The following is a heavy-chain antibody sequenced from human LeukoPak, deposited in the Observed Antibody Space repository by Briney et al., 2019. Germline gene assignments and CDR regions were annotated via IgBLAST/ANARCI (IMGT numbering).Heavy chain of an antibody. V-gene: IGHV3-7*04. Sequence: GGSLRLSCAASGFTFSSYWMSWVRQAPGKGLEWVANIKQDGSEKYYVDSVKGRFTISRDNAKNSLYLQMNSLRAEDTAVYYCARGYYDSSGYYTILGYWGQGTLVTVSS. D-gene: IGHD3-22*01. CDR1: GFTFSSYW. CDR2: IKQDGSEK. CDR3: ARGYYDSSGYYTILGY. J-gene: IGHJ4*02.